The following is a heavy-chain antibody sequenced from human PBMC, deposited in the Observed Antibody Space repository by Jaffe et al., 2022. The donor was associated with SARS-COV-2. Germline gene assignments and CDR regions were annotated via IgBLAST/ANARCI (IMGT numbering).Heavy chain of an antibody. CDR1: GGTFSSYT. V-gene: IGHV1-69*02. Sequence: QVQLVQSGAEVKKPGSSVKVSCKASGGTFSSYTISWVRQAPGQGLEWMGRIIPILGIANYAQKFQGRVTITADKSTSTAYMELSSLRSEDTAVYYCASPLASSGSFGMDVWGQGTTVTVSS. CDR2: IIPILGIA. CDR3: ASPLASSGSFGMDV. D-gene: IGHD3-22*01. J-gene: IGHJ6*02.